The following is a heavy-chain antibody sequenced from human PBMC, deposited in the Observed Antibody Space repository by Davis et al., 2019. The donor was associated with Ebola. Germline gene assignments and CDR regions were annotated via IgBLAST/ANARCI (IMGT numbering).Heavy chain of an antibody. CDR2: INSDGSST. J-gene: IGHJ4*02. Sequence: GESLKISCAASGFTFSSYWMHWVRQAPGKGLVWVSRINSDGSSTSYADPVKGRFTISRDNAKNTLYLQMNSLRAEDTAVYYCARDTYYYDSSGYYRPGLVDYWGQGTLVTVSS. D-gene: IGHD3-22*01. CDR1: GFTFSSYW. V-gene: IGHV3-74*01. CDR3: ARDTYYYDSSGYYRPGLVDY.